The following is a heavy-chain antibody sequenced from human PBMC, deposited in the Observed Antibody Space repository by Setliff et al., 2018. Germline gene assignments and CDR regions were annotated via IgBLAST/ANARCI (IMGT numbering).Heavy chain of an antibody. D-gene: IGHD3-10*01. J-gene: IGHJ5*02. Sequence: GESLKISCKGSGYSFSTCWIGWVRQMPGKGLEWMGIIYPGDSITRYSPSFQGQVTISVDKSINSAYLQWSSLRASDTAIYYCARHPYYYGSGTYLDNNNRWFDPWGQGTLVTVSS. V-gene: IGHV5-51*01. CDR1: GYSFSTCW. CDR2: IYPGDSIT. CDR3: ARHPYYYGSGTYLDNNNRWFDP.